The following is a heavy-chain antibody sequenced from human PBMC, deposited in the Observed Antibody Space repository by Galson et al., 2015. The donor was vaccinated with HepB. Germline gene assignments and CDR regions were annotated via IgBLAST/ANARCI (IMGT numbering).Heavy chain of an antibody. CDR2: IKQDGSEK. CDR3: ARDLSQGSLWFGEFSGMDV. V-gene: IGHV3-7*01. D-gene: IGHD3-10*01. Sequence: SLRLSCAASGFTFSSYWMRWVRQAPGKGLEWVANIKQDGSEKHYVDSVKGRFTISRDNAQNSLYLQMNSLGAEDTAVYYCARDLSQGSLWFGEFSGMDVWGQGTTVTVSS. J-gene: IGHJ6*02. CDR1: GFTFSSYW.